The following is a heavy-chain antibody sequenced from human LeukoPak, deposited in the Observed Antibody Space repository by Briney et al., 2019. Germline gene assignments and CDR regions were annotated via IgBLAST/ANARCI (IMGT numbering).Heavy chain of an antibody. CDR3: ARDGYSGLYNLFDP. D-gene: IGHD1-26*01. V-gene: IGHV4-34*01. CDR2: INHSANT. Sequence: PSETLSLTCAVYGGSFSGYYWSWIRHPPRKGLEWIGEINHSANTNYNPYRKSRITISVDTSKNQFSLKLSSVTAADTAVYYCARDGYSGLYNLFDPWGQGTLVTVSS. CDR1: GGSFSGYY. J-gene: IGHJ5*02.